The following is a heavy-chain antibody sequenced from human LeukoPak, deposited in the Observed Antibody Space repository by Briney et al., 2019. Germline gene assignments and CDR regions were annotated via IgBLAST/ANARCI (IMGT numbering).Heavy chain of an antibody. D-gene: IGHD3-22*01. CDR2: INPSGGST. V-gene: IGHV1-46*01. CDR3: ARARYYYDSSGYLFDY. Sequence: ASVKVSCKASGYTFTSYYMHWVRQAPGQGPEWMGIINPSGGSTSYAQKFQGRVTMTRDTSTSTVYMELSSLRSEDTAVYYCARARYYYDSSGYLFDYWGQGTLVTVSS. CDR1: GYTFTSYY. J-gene: IGHJ4*02.